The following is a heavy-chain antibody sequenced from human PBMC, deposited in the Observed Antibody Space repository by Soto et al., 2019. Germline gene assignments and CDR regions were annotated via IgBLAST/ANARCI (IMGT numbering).Heavy chain of an antibody. Sequence: SVKVSCKASGFTFTSSAMQWVRQARGQRLEWIGWIVVGSGNTNYAQKFQERVTITRDMSTSTAYMELSSLRSEDTAVYYCAADDYDSSGYPDDAFDSWGQGKMVTVSS. CDR1: GFTFTSSA. V-gene: IGHV1-58*02. D-gene: IGHD3-22*01. J-gene: IGHJ3*02. CDR2: IVVGSGNT. CDR3: AADDYDSSGYPDDAFDS.